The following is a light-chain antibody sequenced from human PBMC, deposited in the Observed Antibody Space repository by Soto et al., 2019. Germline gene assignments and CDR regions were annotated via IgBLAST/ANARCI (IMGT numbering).Light chain of an antibody. Sequence: QSVLTQPPSASGSPGQSVTISCTGTSSDVGGYNYVSWYQQHPGKVPKLMIYEVTKRPSGVPDRFSGSKSGNTASLTVSGLQAEDEADYYCSSYAGSNIVVFGRGTKVTVL. J-gene: IGLJ2*01. V-gene: IGLV2-8*01. CDR3: SSYAGSNIVV. CDR2: EVT. CDR1: SSDVGGYNY.